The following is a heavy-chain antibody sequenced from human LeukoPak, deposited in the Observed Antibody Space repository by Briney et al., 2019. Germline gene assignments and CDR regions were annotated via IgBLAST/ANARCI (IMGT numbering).Heavy chain of an antibody. D-gene: IGHD6-13*01. J-gene: IGHJ3*02. CDR3: ARARSSSWPIDAFDI. CDR1: GGTFSSYA. CDR2: IIPIFGTA. Sequence: GASVKVSCKASGGTFSSYAISWVRQAPGQGLEWMGRIIPIFGTANYAQKFQGRVTITTDESTSTAYMELSSLRSEDTAVYYCARARSSSWPIDAFDIWGHGTMFTVSS. V-gene: IGHV1-69*05.